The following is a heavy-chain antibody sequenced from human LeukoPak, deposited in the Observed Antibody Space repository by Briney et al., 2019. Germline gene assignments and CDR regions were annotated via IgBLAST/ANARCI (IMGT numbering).Heavy chain of an antibody. D-gene: IGHD1-14*01. CDR1: GGSISSGSYY. J-gene: IGHJ6*03. CDR2: IYTSGST. Sequence: SQTLSLTCTVSGGSISSGSYYWSWIRQPAGKGLEWIGRIYTSGSTNYNPSLKSRVTISVDTSKNQFSLKLSSVTAADTAVYYCTSGTLSYYYMDVWGKGTMVTISS. V-gene: IGHV4-61*02. CDR3: TSGTLSYYYMDV.